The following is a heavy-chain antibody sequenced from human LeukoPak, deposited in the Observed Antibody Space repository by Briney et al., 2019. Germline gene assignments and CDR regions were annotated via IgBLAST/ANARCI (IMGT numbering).Heavy chain of an antibody. CDR1: GFTFSSYS. D-gene: IGHD3-22*01. CDR3: AKDFGYYHDSSGYLDY. Sequence: GGSLRLSCAASGFTFSSYSMNWVRQAPVKGLEWVSYISSSSSTIYYADSVKGRFTISRDNSKNTLYLQMNSLRAEDTAVYYCAKDFGYYHDSSGYLDYWGQGTLVTVSS. J-gene: IGHJ4*02. CDR2: ISSSSSTI. V-gene: IGHV3-48*01.